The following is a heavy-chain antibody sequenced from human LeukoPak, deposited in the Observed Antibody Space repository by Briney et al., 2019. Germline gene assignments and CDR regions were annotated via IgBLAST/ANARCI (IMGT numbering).Heavy chain of an antibody. J-gene: IGHJ6*03. Sequence: GGSLRLSCAASGFTFSSHTMNWVRQAPGKELEWVGRIKSRTNGGTTDHAAAVKGRFTISRDDSKNTLYLQMNSLKTEDTAVYYCTTISGVAAAGTRNYYYYMDVWGRGTTVTVSS. D-gene: IGHD6-13*01. CDR1: GFTFSSHT. CDR2: IKSRTNGGTT. V-gene: IGHV3-15*01. CDR3: TTISGVAAAGTRNYYYYMDV.